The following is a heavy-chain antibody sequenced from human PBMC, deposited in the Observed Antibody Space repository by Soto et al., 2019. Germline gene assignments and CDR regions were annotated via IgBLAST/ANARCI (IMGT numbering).Heavy chain of an antibody. CDR2: TGSGTGPG. Sequence: SVKVSCKASGGSLSTNPISWVRQAPGQGLEWMGGTGSGTGPGNHAQKFQGRLTVTADRSTSTVYMELTNLSSEDTAVYYCARRHSGGFFRFFDSWGQGTLVTVSS. CDR3: ARRHSGGFFRFFDS. V-gene: IGHV1-69*06. D-gene: IGHD2-15*01. CDR1: GGSLSTNP. J-gene: IGHJ4*02.